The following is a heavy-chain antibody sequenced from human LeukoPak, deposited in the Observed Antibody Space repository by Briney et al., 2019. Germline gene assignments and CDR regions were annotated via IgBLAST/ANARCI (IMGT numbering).Heavy chain of an antibody. CDR1: GGSISSYY. J-gene: IGHJ4*02. CDR2: IYYSGST. CDR3: ARVNDFWKEKSFDY. V-gene: IGHV4-59*01. D-gene: IGHD3-3*01. Sequence: SETLSLTCTVSGGSISSYYWSWIRQPPGKGLEWLGYIYYSGSTNYNPSLKSRVTISVDTSKNQFSLKLSSVTAADTAVYYCARVNDFWKEKSFDYWGQGTLVTVSS.